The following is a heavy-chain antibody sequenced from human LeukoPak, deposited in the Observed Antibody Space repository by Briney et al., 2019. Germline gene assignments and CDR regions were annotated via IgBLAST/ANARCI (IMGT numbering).Heavy chain of an antibody. J-gene: IGHJ4*02. Sequence: KPSETLSLTCTVSGGSISSSSYYWGWIRQPPGKGLEWIGSIYYSGSTYYNPSLKSRVTISVDTSKNQFSLKLSSVTAADTAVYYCARQQEYMIDYWGQGTLVTVSS. CDR3: ARQQEYMIDY. CDR2: IYYSGST. CDR1: GGSISSSSYY. D-gene: IGHD2/OR15-2a*01. V-gene: IGHV4-39*01.